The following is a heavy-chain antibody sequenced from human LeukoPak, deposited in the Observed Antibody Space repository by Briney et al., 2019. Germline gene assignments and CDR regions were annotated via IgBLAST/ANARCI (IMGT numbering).Heavy chain of an antibody. D-gene: IGHD2-21*02. CDR3: AREVRHIVVVTFDP. V-gene: IGHV1-69*13. CDR1: GYTFTSYG. CDR2: IIPIFGTA. J-gene: IGHJ5*02. Sequence: GASVKVSCKASGYTFTSYGISWVRQAPGQGLEWMGGIIPIFGTANYAQKFQGRVTITADESTSTAYMELSSLRSEDTAVYYCAREVRHIVVVTFDPWGQGTLVTVSS.